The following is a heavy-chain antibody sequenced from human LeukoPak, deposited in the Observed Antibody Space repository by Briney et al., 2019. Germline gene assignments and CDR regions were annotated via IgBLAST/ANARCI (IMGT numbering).Heavy chain of an antibody. D-gene: IGHD6-19*01. CDR1: GFTVSSNY. J-gene: IGHJ3*02. CDR2: IYSGGST. CDR3: AKGPRSCGWTDAFDI. V-gene: IGHV3-53*01. Sequence: GGSLRLSCAASGFTVSSNYMSWVRQAPGKGLEWVSVIYSGGSTYYADSVKGRFTISRDNSKNTLYLQMNSLRAEDTAVYYCAKGPRSCGWTDAFDIWGQGTMVTVSS.